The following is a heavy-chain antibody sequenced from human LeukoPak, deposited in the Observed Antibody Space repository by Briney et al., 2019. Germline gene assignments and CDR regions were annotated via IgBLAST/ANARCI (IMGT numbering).Heavy chain of an antibody. CDR3: AKDRRYCGGDCYSVYYYYYMDV. CDR1: GFTFSSYG. D-gene: IGHD2-21*02. J-gene: IGHJ6*03. CDR2: IQYDGSNK. Sequence: PGGSLRLSCAASGFTFSSYGMHWVRQAPGKGLEWVAFIQYDGSNKYYADSVKGRFTISRDNSKNTLYLQMNSLRAEDTAVYYCAKDRRYCGGDCYSVYYYYYMDVWGKGTTVTISS. V-gene: IGHV3-30*02.